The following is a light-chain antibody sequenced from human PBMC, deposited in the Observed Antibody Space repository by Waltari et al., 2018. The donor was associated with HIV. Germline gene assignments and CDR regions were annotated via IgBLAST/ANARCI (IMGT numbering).Light chain of an antibody. J-gene: IGKJ4*01. V-gene: IGKV2D-29*01. CDR3: MQSIQFPLT. CDR1: QSLLHRDGKPY. CDR2: EVS. Sequence: DIVMTQAPLSLSVTPGQPASISCKSSQSLLHRDGKPYCNWYLQKQGQPPQFLIYEVSKRFSGVPDRFSGSGSGTDFTLKISRVEAEDVGVYYCMQSIQFPLTFGGGTKVEIK.